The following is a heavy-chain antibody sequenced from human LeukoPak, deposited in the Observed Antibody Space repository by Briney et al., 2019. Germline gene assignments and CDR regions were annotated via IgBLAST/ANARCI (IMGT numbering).Heavy chain of an antibody. CDR3: TTEKGITMVRGVIPYYYYYYMDV. CDR1: GFSVRDFW. D-gene: IGHD3-10*01. J-gene: IGHJ6*03. CDR2: IKGRTDGGTT. V-gene: IGHV3-15*01. Sequence: GGSLRLSCAASGFSVRDFWMAWVRQAPGKGLEWVGRIKGRTDGGTTDYAAPVKGRFTISRDDSKNTLYLQMNSLKTEDTAVYYCTTEKGITMVRGVIPYYYYYYMDVWGKGTTVTVSS.